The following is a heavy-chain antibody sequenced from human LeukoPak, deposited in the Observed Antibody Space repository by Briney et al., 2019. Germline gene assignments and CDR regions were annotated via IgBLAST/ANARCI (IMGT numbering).Heavy chain of an antibody. Sequence: GGSLRLSCAASGFTFSSYGMSWVRQAPGEGLEWVSAISDSGGSTYYTDSVKGRFTISRDNSKNTLYLQMNSLRAEDTAVYYCASILLWYVYDYWGQGTLVAVSS. V-gene: IGHV3-23*01. D-gene: IGHD3-10*01. CDR3: ASILLWYVYDY. CDR2: ISDSGGST. J-gene: IGHJ4*02. CDR1: GFTFSSYG.